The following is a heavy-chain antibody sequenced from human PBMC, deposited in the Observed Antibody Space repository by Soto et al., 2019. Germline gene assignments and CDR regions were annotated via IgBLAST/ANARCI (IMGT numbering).Heavy chain of an antibody. CDR2: IYYSGST. CDR3: AISGAEWGRIPRGLYFDY. CDR1: GDXXXIGSYY. Sequence: SETLSLTCTVSGDXXXIGSYYLSLVLQPSGKGLMWIGYIYYSGSTNYNPPLKSRVTISVDTSKNHFSLKLISVTAADTAVYYCAISGAEWGRIPRGLYFDYWGQGTLVTVSS. J-gene: IGHJ4*02. V-gene: IGHV4-61*03. D-gene: IGHD3-3*01.